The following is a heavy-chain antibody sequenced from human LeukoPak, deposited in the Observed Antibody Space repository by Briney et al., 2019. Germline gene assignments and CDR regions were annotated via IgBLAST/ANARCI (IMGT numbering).Heavy chain of an antibody. CDR1: GFTFSSYS. J-gene: IGHJ6*04. Sequence: GGSLRLSCAASGFTFSSYSMNWVRQAPGKGLEWVSSISSSSSYIYYADSVKGRFTISRDNAKNSLYLQMNSLRAEDTAVYYCARGRAVTTYYYYGMDDWGKGTTVTVSS. V-gene: IGHV3-21*01. D-gene: IGHD4-17*01. CDR3: ARGRAVTTYYYYGMDD. CDR2: ISSSSSYI.